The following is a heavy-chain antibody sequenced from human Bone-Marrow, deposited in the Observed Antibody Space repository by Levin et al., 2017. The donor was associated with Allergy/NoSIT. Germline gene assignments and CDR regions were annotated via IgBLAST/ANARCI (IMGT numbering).Heavy chain of an antibody. V-gene: IGHV2-5*02. Sequence: SGPTLVKPTPTLTLTCSFSGFSLSPSGVGVGWIRQPPGKDLEWLALIYWADDKRYSLSLQSRFTITKDTSKNHVVLNMTNMDPVYTATYYCAHSPMWADAFDIWGQGTMVTVSS. J-gene: IGHJ3*02. D-gene: IGHD1-26*01. CDR1: GFSLSPSGVG. CDR2: IYWADDK. CDR3: AHSPMWADAFDI.